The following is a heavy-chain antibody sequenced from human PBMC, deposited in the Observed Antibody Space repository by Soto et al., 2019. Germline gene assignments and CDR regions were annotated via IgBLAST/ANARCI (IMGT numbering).Heavy chain of an antibody. J-gene: IGHJ4*02. D-gene: IGHD1-26*01. V-gene: IGHV4-31*03. CDR3: AREAYYAGLDY. Sequence: QVQLQESGPGLVKPSQTLSLTCTVSGGSISSGGYYWSWIRQHPGKGLEWIGYIYYSGSTYYNPSLKSRIIISVDTSKNQFSLKLTSVTAADTAVYYCAREAYYAGLDYWGQGTLVTVSS. CDR2: IYYSGST. CDR1: GGSISSGGYY.